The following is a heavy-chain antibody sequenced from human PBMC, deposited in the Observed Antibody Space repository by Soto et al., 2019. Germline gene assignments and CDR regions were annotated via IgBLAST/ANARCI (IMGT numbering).Heavy chain of an antibody. J-gene: IGHJ4*02. CDR1: GYSFTTYW. V-gene: IGHV5-51*01. CDR3: AKLRYCSGGNCYGDY. D-gene: IGHD2-15*01. CDR2: IYPCDSDT. Sequence: GESLKISCKGSGYSFTTYWIGWVRQMPGKGLEWLGIIYPCDSDTRYSPSFQGQVTISADKSISSAYLQWSSLKASDTAMYYCAKLRYCSGGNCYGDYWGQGTLVTVSS.